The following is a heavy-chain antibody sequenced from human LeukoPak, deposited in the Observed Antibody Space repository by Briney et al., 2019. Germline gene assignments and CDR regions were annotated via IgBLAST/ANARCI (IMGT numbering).Heavy chain of an antibody. D-gene: IGHD6-13*01. Sequence: SQTLSLTCTVSGGSISSGGYYWSWIRQHPGKGLEWIGYIYYSGSTYYNPSLKSRVTISVDTSKNQFSLKLSSVTAADTAVYYCAKDPEYSSSWESHPAFDYWGQGTLVTVSS. CDR2: IYYSGST. V-gene: IGHV4-31*03. CDR1: GGSISSGGYY. J-gene: IGHJ4*02. CDR3: AKDPEYSSSWESHPAFDY.